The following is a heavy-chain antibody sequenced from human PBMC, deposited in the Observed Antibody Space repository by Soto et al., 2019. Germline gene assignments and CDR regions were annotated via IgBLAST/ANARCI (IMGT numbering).Heavy chain of an antibody. V-gene: IGHV1-18*01. Sequence: ASVKVSCKASGYTFTSCGISWVRQAPGQGLEWMGWISAYNGNTNYAQKLQGRVTMTTDTSTSTAYMELRSLRSDDTAVYYCARDKELWFGELLGYWGQGTLVTVSS. CDR2: ISAYNGNT. CDR3: ARDKELWFGELLGY. D-gene: IGHD3-10*01. J-gene: IGHJ4*02. CDR1: GYTFTSCG.